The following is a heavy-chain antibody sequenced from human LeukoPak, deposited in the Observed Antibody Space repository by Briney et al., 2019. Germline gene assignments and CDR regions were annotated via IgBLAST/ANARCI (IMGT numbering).Heavy chain of an antibody. V-gene: IGHV3-23*01. CDR2: ISSGGNT. Sequence: PGGSLRLSCAASGFTFGTYAMSWVRHTPGKGLEWVSGISSGGNTQYTDSVKGRLTVSRDNSKNTLHLQMDSLRAEDTAIYYCTKDRRQWVVPYFDSWGQGTVVTVSS. J-gene: IGHJ4*02. CDR3: TKDRRQWVVPYFDS. D-gene: IGHD6-19*01. CDR1: GFTFGTYA.